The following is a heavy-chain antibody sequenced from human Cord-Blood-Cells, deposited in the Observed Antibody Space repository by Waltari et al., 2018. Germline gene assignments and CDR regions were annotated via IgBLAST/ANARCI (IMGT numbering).Heavy chain of an antibody. J-gene: IGHJ4*02. V-gene: IGHV5-51*01. CDR1: GYSFTSYW. CDR3: ARRIAAEVDYFDY. Sequence: EVQLVQSGAEVKKPGESLKISCKGSGYSFTSYWIGWVRQMPGKGLEWMGIIYPGDPATRYSPSFQGQVTSSADKSISTAYLQWSSLKASDTAMYYCARRIAAEVDYFDYWGQGTLVTVSS. D-gene: IGHD6-13*01. CDR2: IYPGDPAT.